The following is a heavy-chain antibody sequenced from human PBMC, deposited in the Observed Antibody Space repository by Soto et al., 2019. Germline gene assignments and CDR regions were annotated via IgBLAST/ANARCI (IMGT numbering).Heavy chain of an antibody. V-gene: IGHV5-51*01. CDR3: ARLGAAAGTADAFDI. CDR1: GYSFTSYW. Sequence: GESLKISCKGSGYSFTSYWIGWVRQVPGKGLEWMGIIYPGDSDTRYSPSFQGQVTISADKSISTAYLQWSSLKASDTAMYYCARLGAAAGTADAFDIWGKGTRATVS. J-gene: IGHJ3*02. D-gene: IGHD6-13*01. CDR2: IYPGDSDT.